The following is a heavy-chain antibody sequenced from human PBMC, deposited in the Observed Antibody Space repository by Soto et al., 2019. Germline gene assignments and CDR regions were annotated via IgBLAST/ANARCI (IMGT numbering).Heavy chain of an antibody. CDR1: GFTFSSYA. D-gene: IGHD5-18*01. J-gene: IGHJ4*02. V-gene: IGHV3-30-3*01. Sequence: SGGSLRLSCAASGFTFSSYAMHWVRQAPGKGLEWVAVISYDGSNKYYADSVKGRFTISRDNSKNTLYLQMNSLRAEDTAVYYCAAAMDGSSYYFDYWGQGTLVTVSS. CDR2: ISYDGSNK. CDR3: AAAMDGSSYYFDY.